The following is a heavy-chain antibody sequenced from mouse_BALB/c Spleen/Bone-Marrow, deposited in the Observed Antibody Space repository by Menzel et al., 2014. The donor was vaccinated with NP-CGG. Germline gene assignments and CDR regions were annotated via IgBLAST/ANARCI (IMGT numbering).Heavy chain of an antibody. CDR3: ARDRYDEGDWYFDV. V-gene: IGHV7-1*02. D-gene: IGHD2-14*01. CDR2: SRNKANDYTT. CDR1: GFTFSDFY. Sequence: EVQGVESGGGLVQPGGSLRLSCATSGFTFSDFYMDWVRQPPGKRLEWIAASRNKANDYTTEYSASVKGRFIVSRDTSQSILYLQMNALRAEDTAIYYCARDRYDEGDWYFDVWGAGTAVSVSS. J-gene: IGHJ1*01.